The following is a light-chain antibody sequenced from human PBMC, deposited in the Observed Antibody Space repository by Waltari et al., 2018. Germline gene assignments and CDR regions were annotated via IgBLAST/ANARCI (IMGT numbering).Light chain of an antibody. CDR1: QRVSSN. V-gene: IGKV3-15*01. CDR2: GAS. Sequence: EIVLTQSPATLSVSPGERVTLPCRASQRVSSNLAWYQQKPGQAPRLLIYGASTRATGSPARFSGSGSGTEFTLTISSLQSEDFAVYYCQQYNNWPPYTFGQGTKLEIK. CDR3: QQYNNWPPYT. J-gene: IGKJ2*01.